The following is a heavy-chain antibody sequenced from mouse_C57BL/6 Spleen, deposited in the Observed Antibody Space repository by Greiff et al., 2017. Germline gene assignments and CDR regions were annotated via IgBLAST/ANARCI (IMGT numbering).Heavy chain of an antibody. CDR3: ASYIRGAMDY. Sequence: EVKLMESGGGLVQPGGSLSISCAASGFTFTDYYMSWVRQPPGKALEWLGFIRNKANGNTTEYSASVKGRFTISRDNFQSILYLQMNALRAEDSATYYCASYIRGAMDYWGQGTSVTVSS. CDR2: IRNKANGNTT. J-gene: IGHJ4*01. D-gene: IGHD2-12*01. V-gene: IGHV7-3*01. CDR1: GFTFTDYY.